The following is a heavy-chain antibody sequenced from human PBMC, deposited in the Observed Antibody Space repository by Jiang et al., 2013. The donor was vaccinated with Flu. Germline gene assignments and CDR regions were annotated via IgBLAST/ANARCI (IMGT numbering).Heavy chain of an antibody. J-gene: IGHJ4*02. Sequence: GQGLEWMGWISAYNGNTNYAQKLQGRVTMTTDTSTSTAYMELRSLRSDDTAVYYCASSTVTTTKSYYFDYWGQGTLVTVSS. D-gene: IGHD4-11*01. V-gene: IGHV1-18*01. CDR3: ASSTVTTTKSYYFDY. CDR2: ISAYNGNT.